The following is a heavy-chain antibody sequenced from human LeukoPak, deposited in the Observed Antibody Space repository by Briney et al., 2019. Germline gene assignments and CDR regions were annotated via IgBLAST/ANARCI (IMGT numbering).Heavy chain of an antibody. CDR3: ARVKVGARYKYFDY. V-gene: IGHV1-46*01. Sequence: ASVKVSCKASGYTFTSYYVHWVRQAPGQGLEWMGIITPSGGSTTYAQMFQGRATMTRDTSTSTVYMELRSLRSEDTAMYYCARVKVGARYKYFDYWGQGTLVTVSS. CDR2: ITPSGGST. D-gene: IGHD1-26*01. CDR1: GYTFTSYY. J-gene: IGHJ4*02.